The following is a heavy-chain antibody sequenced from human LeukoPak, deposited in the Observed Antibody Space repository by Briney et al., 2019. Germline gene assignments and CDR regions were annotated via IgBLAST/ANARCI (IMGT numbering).Heavy chain of an antibody. Sequence: ETLSLTCAVSGYSINSGYSWGWIRQSPGKGLEWVANIRQDGSEKYYVDSVKGQFTISRDNAKNSLYLQMTSLRAEDTAVYYCARENRSTSCCFDYWSQGTLVTVSS. J-gene: IGHJ4*02. D-gene: IGHD2-2*01. CDR1: GYSINSGYS. CDR3: ARENRSTSCCFDY. CDR2: IRQDGSEK. V-gene: IGHV3-7*01.